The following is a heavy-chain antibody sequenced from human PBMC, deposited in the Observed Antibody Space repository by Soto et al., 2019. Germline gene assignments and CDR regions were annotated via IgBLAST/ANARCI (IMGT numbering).Heavy chain of an antibody. D-gene: IGHD5-12*01. Sequence: EVQLVESGGGLVQPGGSLRLSCAASGFTFSSYDMHWVRQATGKGLEWVSAIGTAGDTYYPGSVKGRFTISRENAKNSLYLQMNSLRAGDTAVYYCARAAGSGYDPFDYWVQGTLVTVSS. V-gene: IGHV3-13*01. CDR2: IGTAGDT. CDR3: ARAAGSGYDPFDY. CDR1: GFTFSSYD. J-gene: IGHJ4*02.